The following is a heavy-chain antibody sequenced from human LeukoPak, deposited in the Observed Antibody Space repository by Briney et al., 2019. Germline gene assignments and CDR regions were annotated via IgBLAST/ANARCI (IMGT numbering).Heavy chain of an antibody. CDR1: GFTMRSSW. D-gene: IGHD4-17*01. V-gene: IGHV3-7*01. Sequence: PGGSLRLSCAASGFTMRSSWMTWVRQAPGKELEWVANIKEDGSEENYVDSVKGRFTISRDNAKNSLYLQMNSLGAEDTAVYYCARNTVSAAGDYWGQGTLVIVSS. CDR3: ARNTVSAAGDY. J-gene: IGHJ4*02. CDR2: IKEDGSEE.